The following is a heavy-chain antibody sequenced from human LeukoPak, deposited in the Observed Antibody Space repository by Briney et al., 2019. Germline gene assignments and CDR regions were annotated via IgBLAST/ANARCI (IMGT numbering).Heavy chain of an antibody. CDR1: DGSICSYY. V-gene: IGHV4-59*01. Sequence: SETLSLTCTDSDGSICSYYWSWIRLPPGKGLEYIGYVSYSGTTNYNPSLKSRLTISLDTSKNQISLRLSSVAAADTAVYYCARFRSAVAGTYNYYSFDVWGKGTTVTVSS. CDR3: ARFRSAVAGTYNYYSFDV. J-gene: IGHJ6*03. CDR2: VSYSGTT. D-gene: IGHD6-19*01.